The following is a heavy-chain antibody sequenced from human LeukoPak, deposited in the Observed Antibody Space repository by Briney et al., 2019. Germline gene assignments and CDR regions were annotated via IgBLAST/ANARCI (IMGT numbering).Heavy chain of an antibody. CDR1: GYSFSSYW. CDR2: IYPGDSDT. V-gene: IGHV5-51*01. Sequence: GESLKISCKGSGYSFSSYWIGWVRQMPGKGLEWMGIIYPGDSDTRYSPSFQGQVTISADKSISAAYLQWSSLKASDTAMYYCARHLHGDGDYFDYWGQGTLVTVSS. D-gene: IGHD4-17*01. J-gene: IGHJ4*02. CDR3: ARHLHGDGDYFDY.